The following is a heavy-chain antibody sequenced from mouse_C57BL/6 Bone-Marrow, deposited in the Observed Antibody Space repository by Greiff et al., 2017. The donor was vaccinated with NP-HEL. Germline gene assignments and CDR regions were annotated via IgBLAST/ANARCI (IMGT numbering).Heavy chain of an antibody. J-gene: IGHJ1*03. Sequence: ESGAELVRPGASVTLSCKASGYTFTDYEMHWVKQTPVHGLEWIGAIDPETGGTAYNQKFKGKAILTADKSSSTAYMELRSLTSEDSAVYYCTRRGLFDVWGTGTTVTVSS. V-gene: IGHV1-15*01. CDR2: IDPETGGT. CDR1: GYTFTDYE. CDR3: TRRGLFDV.